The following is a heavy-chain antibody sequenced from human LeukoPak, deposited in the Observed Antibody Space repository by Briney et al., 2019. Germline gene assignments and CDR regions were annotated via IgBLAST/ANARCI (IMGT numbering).Heavy chain of an antibody. CDR3: ARDTGAFDY. Sequence: SETLSLTCTVSGVSISSYYWSWIRQPPGKGLEWIGYIYYSGSTNYNPSLKSRVTISVDTSKNQFSLKLSSVTAADTAVYYCARDTGAFDYWGQGTLVTVSS. CDR2: IYYSGST. V-gene: IGHV4-59*01. CDR1: GVSISSYY. J-gene: IGHJ4*02.